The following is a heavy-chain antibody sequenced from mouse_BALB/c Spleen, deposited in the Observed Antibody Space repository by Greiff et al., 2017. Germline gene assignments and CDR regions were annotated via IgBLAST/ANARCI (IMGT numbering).Heavy chain of an antibody. D-gene: IGHD2-1*01. J-gene: IGHJ4*01. CDR3: ARILVNGNYYTYAIDY. V-gene: IGHV1-9*01. CDR1: GYSFSSYW. CDR2: ILPGSGST. Sequence: QVQLQQSGAELMKPGASVKITCKATGYSFSSYWIEWVKQRPGNGLEWIGEILPGSGSTNYNEKFTGKATFTADTSSNTVYMKLISLTSEDSAVYDFARILVNGNYYTYAIDYWGQGTSVTVSA.